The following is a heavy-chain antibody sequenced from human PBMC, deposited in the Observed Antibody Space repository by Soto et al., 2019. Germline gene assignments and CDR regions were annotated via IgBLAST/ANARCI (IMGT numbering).Heavy chain of an antibody. V-gene: IGHV1-18*01. J-gene: IGHJ5*02. CDR3: ARVGDIVVVVASTGWFDP. Sequence: ASVKVSCKASGYTFTSYGISWVRQAPGQGLEWMGWISAYNGNTNYAQKLQGRVTMTTDTSTSTAYMELRSLRSDDTAVYYCARVGDIVVVVASTGWFDPWGQGTLVTVSS. D-gene: IGHD2-15*01. CDR1: GYTFTSYG. CDR2: ISAYNGNT.